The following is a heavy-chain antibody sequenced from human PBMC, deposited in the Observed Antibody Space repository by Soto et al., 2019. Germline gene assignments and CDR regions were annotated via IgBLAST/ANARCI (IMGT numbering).Heavy chain of an antibody. V-gene: IGHV3-23*01. Sequence: GGSLRLSCAASGVTFSSYAISWVRQAPGKGLEWVSAISGSGGSTYYADSVKGRFTISRDNSKNTLYLQMNSLRAEDTAVYYCAKGPRAGTSMFDWFAPCGQGTLVLVSS. CDR1: GVTFSSYA. D-gene: IGHD1-7*01. CDR2: ISGSGGST. J-gene: IGHJ5*02. CDR3: AKGPRAGTSMFDWFAP.